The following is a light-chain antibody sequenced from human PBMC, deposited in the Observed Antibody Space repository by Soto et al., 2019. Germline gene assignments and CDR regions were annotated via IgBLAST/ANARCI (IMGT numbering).Light chain of an antibody. V-gene: IGKV1-39*01. J-gene: IGKJ1*01. CDR3: QQSYSSPPT. CDR1: QSISSW. Sequence: IPLTQSPSTRTASVGDRVTITCRASQSISSWLAWYQQKPGKAPKLLIFAASSLQSGVPSRFSGSRSGPDFTLTISSLQPEDFATYYCQQSYSSPPTFGQGTNVDI. CDR2: AAS.